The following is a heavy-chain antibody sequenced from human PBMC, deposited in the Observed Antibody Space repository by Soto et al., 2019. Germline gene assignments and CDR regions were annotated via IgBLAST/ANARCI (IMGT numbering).Heavy chain of an antibody. CDR3: AREGYSYGAYGMDV. D-gene: IGHD5-18*01. CDR2: IYYSGST. V-gene: IGHV4-59*01. J-gene: IGHJ6*02. CDR1: GGSISSYY. Sequence: SETLSPTCTVSGGSISSYYWSWIRQPPGKGLEWIGYIYYSGSTNYNPSLKSRVTISVDTSKNQFSLKLSSVTAADTAVYYCAREGYSYGAYGMDVWGQGTTVTVSS.